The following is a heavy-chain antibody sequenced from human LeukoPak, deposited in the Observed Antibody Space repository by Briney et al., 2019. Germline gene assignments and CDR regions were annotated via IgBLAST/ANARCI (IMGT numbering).Heavy chain of an antibody. J-gene: IGHJ4*02. CDR2: ISTSGSSI. CDR3: ATSRGSWPDYFDY. Sequence: GGSLRLSCAPPGFTLSSYEMSWVRQAPRKGLEWVSYISTSGSSIYNADSVKGRFTISRDNPKNSLYLQMNSLRAEDTAVYYCATSRGSWPDYFDYWGQGTLVTVSS. CDR1: GFTLSSYE. D-gene: IGHD6-13*01. V-gene: IGHV3-48*03.